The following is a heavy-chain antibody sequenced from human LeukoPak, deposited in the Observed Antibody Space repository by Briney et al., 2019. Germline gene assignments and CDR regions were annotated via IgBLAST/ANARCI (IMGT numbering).Heavy chain of an antibody. V-gene: IGHV4-59*01. CDR2: INFWGNT. J-gene: IGHJ6*02. D-gene: IGHD3-16*01. Sequence: SETLSLTCTVSGASISSYYWSWIRQPPGRGLEWIGLINFWGNTNYNPSLKSRVTISRDSSKNQFSLKLTSVTTADTATYYCVYTTGWTNFYYYGMDVWGQGITVTVPS. CDR1: GASISSYY. CDR3: VYTTGWTNFYYYGMDV.